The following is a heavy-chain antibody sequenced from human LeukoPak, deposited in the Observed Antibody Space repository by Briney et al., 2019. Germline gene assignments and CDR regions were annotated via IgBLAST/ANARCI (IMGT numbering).Heavy chain of an antibody. CDR1: GFIFSTYS. Sequence: GGSLRPSCTASGFIFSTYSMSWVRQAPGKGLEWISYISSSSTIYYADSVKGRFTVSRDNAKNSVYLQMNSLRAEDTAVYYCARGHSISPNWFDPWGQGTLVTVSS. J-gene: IGHJ5*02. V-gene: IGHV3-48*01. CDR2: ISSSSTI. D-gene: IGHD6-13*01. CDR3: ARGHSISPNWFDP.